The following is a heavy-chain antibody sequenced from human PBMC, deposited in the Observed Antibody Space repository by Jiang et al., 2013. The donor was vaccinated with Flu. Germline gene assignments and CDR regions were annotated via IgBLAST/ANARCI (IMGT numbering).Heavy chain of an antibody. Sequence: QLLESGGGLVQPGGSLRLSCAASGFIFSSYAFSWVRQAPGRGLEWVSAISGSGGVTYYTDSVKGRFTISRDNSQNTLYLQMNSLRAEDTAVYFCATNIYGVHDYWGQGTLVTVSS. CDR1: GFIFSSYA. CDR3: ATNIYGVHDY. V-gene: IGHV3-23*01. CDR2: ISGSGGVT. J-gene: IGHJ4*02. D-gene: IGHD4-17*01.